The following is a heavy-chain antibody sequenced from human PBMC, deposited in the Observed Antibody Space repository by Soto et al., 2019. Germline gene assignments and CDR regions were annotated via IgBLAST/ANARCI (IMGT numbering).Heavy chain of an antibody. CDR2: IYPGDSDT. V-gene: IGHV5-51*01. Sequence: GESLKISCKGSGYSFTSYWIGWVRQMPGKGLEWMGIIYPGDSDTRYSPSFQGQVTFSADKSISTAYLQWSSLKASDTAMYYCARHVDTAMVTPQDAFDIWGQGTMVTVSS. CDR1: GYSFTSYW. D-gene: IGHD5-18*01. CDR3: ARHVDTAMVTPQDAFDI. J-gene: IGHJ3*02.